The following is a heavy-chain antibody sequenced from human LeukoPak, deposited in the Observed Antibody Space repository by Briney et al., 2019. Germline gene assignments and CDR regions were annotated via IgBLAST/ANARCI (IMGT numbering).Heavy chain of an antibody. D-gene: IGHD5-12*01. CDR2: IYYRGGA. J-gene: IGHJ4*02. CDR1: GGSISSYY. CDR3: ARGGRGYPQTY. V-gene: IGHV4-59*01. Sequence: PSETLSLTCTVSGGSISSYYWSWRRQRPGEGLEWVGDIYYRGGANYNPCLKSRVTLSVDTSKTQCSLKLSSVTAADTAVYYCARGGRGYPQTYWGQGTLVTVSS.